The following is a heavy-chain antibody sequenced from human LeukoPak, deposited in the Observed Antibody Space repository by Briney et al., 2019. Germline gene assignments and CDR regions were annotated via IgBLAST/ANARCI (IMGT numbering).Heavy chain of an antibody. D-gene: IGHD5-18*01. CDR2: ISSSSSTI. J-gene: IGHJ5*02. Sequence: PGGSLRLSCAASGFTFSSYSMNWVRQAPGKGLEWVSYISSSSSTIYYADSVKGRFTISRDNAKNSLYLQMNSLRAEDTAVYYCARVGYSYGCSWFDPWGQGTLVTVSS. CDR1: GFTFSSYS. V-gene: IGHV3-48*01. CDR3: ARVGYSYGCSWFDP.